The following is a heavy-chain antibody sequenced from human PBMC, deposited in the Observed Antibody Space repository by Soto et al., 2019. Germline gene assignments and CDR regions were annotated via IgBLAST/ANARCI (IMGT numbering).Heavy chain of an antibody. CDR1: GFTFSSYS. CDR2: ISSSSSTI. Sequence: EVQLVESGGGLVQPGGSLRLSCAASGFTFSSYSMNWVRQAPGKGLEWVSYISSSSSTIYYADSVKGRFTISRDNAKNSLYLQMNSLRAEDTAVYYCARGTGLWFGELLVWGQGTLVTVSS. V-gene: IGHV3-48*01. D-gene: IGHD3-10*01. CDR3: ARGTGLWFGELLV. J-gene: IGHJ4*02.